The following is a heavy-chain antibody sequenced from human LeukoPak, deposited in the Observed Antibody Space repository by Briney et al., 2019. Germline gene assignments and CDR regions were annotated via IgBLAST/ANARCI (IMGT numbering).Heavy chain of an antibody. J-gene: IGHJ4*02. V-gene: IGHV4-59*12. CDR1: GGSISSYY. CDR3: ARDDMAVAGIPFDY. CDR2: IYYSGST. D-gene: IGHD6-19*01. Sequence: SETLSLTCTVSGGSISSYYWSWIRQSPGKGLEWIGYIYYSGSTNYKPSLKSRVTISVDTSKNEFSLKLSSVTAADTAVYYRARDDMAVAGIPFDYWGQGTLVTVSS.